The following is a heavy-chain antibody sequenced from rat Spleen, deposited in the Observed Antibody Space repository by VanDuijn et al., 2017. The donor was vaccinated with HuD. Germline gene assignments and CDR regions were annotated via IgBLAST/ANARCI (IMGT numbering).Heavy chain of an antibody. V-gene: IGHV3-1*01. CDR2: ISYSGST. J-gene: IGHJ4*01. CDR1: DYSITSNY. CDR3: ERYGNIGTTGVMDA. Sequence: EVQLQESGPGLVKPSQSLSLTCSVTDYSITSNYWGWIRKFPGNKMEWMGYISYSGSTSYNPSLKSRISITRDTSKNQFFLQLNSVTTEDTATYYCERYGNIGTTGVMDAWGQGASVTVSS. D-gene: IGHD1-5*01.